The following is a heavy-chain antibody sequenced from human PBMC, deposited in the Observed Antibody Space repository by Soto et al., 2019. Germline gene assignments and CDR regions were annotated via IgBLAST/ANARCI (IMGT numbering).Heavy chain of an antibody. J-gene: IGHJ6*02. CDR1: GFTFSSYG. CDR2: ISYDGSNK. V-gene: IGHV3-30*18. CDR3: AKVPGNTLYYYYGMDV. Sequence: GGSLRLSCAASGFTFSSYGMHWVRQAPGKGLEWVAVISYDGSNKYYADSVKGRFTISRDNSKNTLYLQMNSLRAEDTAVYYCAKVPGNTLYYYYGMDVWGQGTTVTVSS. D-gene: IGHD1-1*01.